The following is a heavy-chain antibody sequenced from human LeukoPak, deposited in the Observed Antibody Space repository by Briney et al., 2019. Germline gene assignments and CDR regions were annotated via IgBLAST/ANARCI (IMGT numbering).Heavy chain of an antibody. Sequence: GGSLRLSCAASGFTFSSYSMNWVRQAPGKGLEWVSSISSSSSYIYYADSVKGRFTISRDNAKNSLYLQMNSLRAEDTAVYYCARDRGGTWGAFDIWGQGTMVTVSS. J-gene: IGHJ3*02. CDR1: GFTFSSYS. CDR3: ARDRGGTWGAFDI. CDR2: ISSSSSYI. D-gene: IGHD1-14*01. V-gene: IGHV3-21*01.